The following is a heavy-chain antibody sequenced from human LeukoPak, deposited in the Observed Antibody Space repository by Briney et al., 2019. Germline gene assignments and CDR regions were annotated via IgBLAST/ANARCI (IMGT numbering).Heavy chain of an antibody. CDR1: GFTVSSNY. J-gene: IGHJ3*02. CDR3: ARGRQLAPHDAFDI. CDR2: IYSGGST. Sequence: RGSLRLSCAASGFTVSSNYMSWVRQAPGKGLEWVSVIYSGGSTYYADSVKGRFTISRDNSKNTLYLQMNSLRAEDTAVYYCARGRQLAPHDAFDIWGQGTMVTVSS. V-gene: IGHV3-53*01. D-gene: IGHD6-13*01.